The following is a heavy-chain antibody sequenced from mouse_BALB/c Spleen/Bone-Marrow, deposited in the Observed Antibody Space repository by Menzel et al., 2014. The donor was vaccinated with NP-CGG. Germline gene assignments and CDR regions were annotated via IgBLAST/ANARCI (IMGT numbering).Heavy chain of an antibody. CDR2: IDPSDSYT. CDR1: GYTFTSYW. CDR3: TRGDYDWYFDV. D-gene: IGHD2-4*01. Sequence: VKLVESGAELVKPGASVKMSCKASGYTFTSYWMHWVKQRPGQGLEWIGVIDPSDSYTSYNQKSKGKATLTVDTSSSTAYMQLSSLTSEDSAVYYCTRGDYDWYFDVWGAGTTVTVSS. J-gene: IGHJ1*01. V-gene: IGHV1S127*01.